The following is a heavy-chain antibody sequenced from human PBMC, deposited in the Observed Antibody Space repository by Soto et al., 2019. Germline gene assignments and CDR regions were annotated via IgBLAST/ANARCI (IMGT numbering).Heavy chain of an antibody. D-gene: IGHD6-6*01. CDR1: GGSISSGGYY. J-gene: IGHJ4*02. CDR3: ARRGSIAAHPFDY. CDR2: IYYSGST. V-gene: IGHV4-31*03. Sequence: SETLSLTCTVSGGSISSGGYYWSCIRQHPGKGLEWIGYIYYSGSTYYNPSLKSRVTISVDTSKNQFSLKLSSVTAADTAVYYCARRGSIAAHPFDYWGQGTLVTVSS.